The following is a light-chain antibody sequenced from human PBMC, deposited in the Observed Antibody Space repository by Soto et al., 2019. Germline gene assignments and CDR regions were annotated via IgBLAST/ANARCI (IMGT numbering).Light chain of an antibody. Sequence: EIVLTQSPVTLSLSPGERATLSCRASQSVSSSYLAWYQQKSGQAPRLLISRASSRATGIPDRFSGSGSGTDFTLTISRLEPEDFAVYYCQQYGSSPWTFGQGTKVDIK. CDR1: QSVSSSY. CDR3: QQYGSSPWT. J-gene: IGKJ1*01. V-gene: IGKV3-20*01. CDR2: RAS.